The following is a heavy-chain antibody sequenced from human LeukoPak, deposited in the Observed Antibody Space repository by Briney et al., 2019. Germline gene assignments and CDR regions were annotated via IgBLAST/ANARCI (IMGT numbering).Heavy chain of an antibody. CDR1: GFTFDDYA. J-gene: IGHJ5*02. V-gene: IGHV3-30*18. D-gene: IGHD3-10*01. CDR2: ISYDGSNK. CDR3: AKDLYQYYYGSGSNWFDP. Sequence: GGSLRLSCAASGFTFDDYAMHWVRQAPGKGLEWVAVISYDGSNKYYADSVKGRFTISRDNSKNTLYLQMNSLRAEDTAVYYCAKDLYQYYYGSGSNWFDPWGQGTLVTVSS.